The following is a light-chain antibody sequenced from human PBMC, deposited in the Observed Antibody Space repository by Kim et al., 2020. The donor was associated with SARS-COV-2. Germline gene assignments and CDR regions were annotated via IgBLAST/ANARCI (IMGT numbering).Light chain of an antibody. V-gene: IGKV3-20*01. CDR1: QSFSSSY. CDR3: QQYGSSPPRT. Sequence: PGERATLSCRASQSFSSSYLAWYQQKPGQAPRRLIYGASSRATGIPDRFSGSGSGTDFTLTISRLEPEDFAVYYCQQYGSSPPRTFGQGTKVDIK. J-gene: IGKJ1*01. CDR2: GAS.